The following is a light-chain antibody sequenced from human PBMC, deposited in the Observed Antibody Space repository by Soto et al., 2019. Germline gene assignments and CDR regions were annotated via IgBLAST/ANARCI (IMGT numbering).Light chain of an antibody. CDR3: QQYDNWPHT. CDR1: QNLSRN. Sequence: EMVMTQSPATLSVSPGERATLSCRASQNLSRNLAWYQQQPGQAPRLLIYGASTRATGIPARFSGSGSGTEFTLTISSLQSADFAVYYCQQYDNWPHTFGQGTKVEIK. J-gene: IGKJ2*01. CDR2: GAS. V-gene: IGKV3-15*01.